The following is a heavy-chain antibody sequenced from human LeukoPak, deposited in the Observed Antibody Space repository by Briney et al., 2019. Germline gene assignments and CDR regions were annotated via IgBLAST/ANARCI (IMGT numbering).Heavy chain of an antibody. J-gene: IGHJ3*02. CDR1: GGSISSYY. CDR3: ARDRDYGDSGRAFDI. Sequence: SETLSLTCTVSGGSISSYYWSWIRQPPGKGLEWIGHIYGSGSTNYNPSLKSRVTLSVDTSKNQFSLKLTSVTAADTAVYYCARDRDYGDSGRAFDIWGHGTMVTVAS. D-gene: IGHD4-17*01. CDR2: IYGSGST. V-gene: IGHV4-59*01.